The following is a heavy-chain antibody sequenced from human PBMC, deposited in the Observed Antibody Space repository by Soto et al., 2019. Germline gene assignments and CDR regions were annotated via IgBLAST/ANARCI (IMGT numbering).Heavy chain of an antibody. D-gene: IGHD1-26*01. Sequence: PSETLSLTCTVSGGSISSSSYYWGWSRQPPGKGLEWIGSIYYSGSTYYNPSLKSRVTISVDTSKNQFSLKLSSVTAADTAVYYCARLVELLYSGFHYWGQGTLVTSPQ. CDR2: IYYSGST. V-gene: IGHV4-39*01. CDR1: GGSISSSSYY. CDR3: ARLVELLYSGFHY. J-gene: IGHJ4*02.